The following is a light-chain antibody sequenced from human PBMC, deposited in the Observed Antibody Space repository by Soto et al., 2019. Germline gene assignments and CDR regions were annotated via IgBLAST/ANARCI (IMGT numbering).Light chain of an antibody. Sequence: QSALTQPASVSGSPGQSITISCTGTNSDVGDYNYVSWYRQHPGQAPELMIYDVFNRPSGVSNRFSGSKSGNTASLTISGVQVDDEAAYYCSSYTSSSTLVFGGGTKLTVL. CDR1: NSDVGDYNY. CDR2: DVF. J-gene: IGLJ2*01. V-gene: IGLV2-14*01. CDR3: SSYTSSSTLV.